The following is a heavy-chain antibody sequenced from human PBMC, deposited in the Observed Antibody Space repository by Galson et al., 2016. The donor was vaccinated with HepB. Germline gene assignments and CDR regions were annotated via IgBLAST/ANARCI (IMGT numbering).Heavy chain of an antibody. CDR1: GGSFSGYY. J-gene: IGHJ4*02. CDR3: ARTIYFDSSGHFAPYFDS. Sequence: SETLSLTCGVYGGSFSGYYWSWIRQPPGKGLEWIGEINHRGNSYYNPSLKSRVTMSLDRSKNQFSLKLSSVTAADTAVYYCARTIYFDSSGHFAPYFDSWGQGTLVTVSS. V-gene: IGHV4-34*01. D-gene: IGHD3-22*01. CDR2: INHRGNS.